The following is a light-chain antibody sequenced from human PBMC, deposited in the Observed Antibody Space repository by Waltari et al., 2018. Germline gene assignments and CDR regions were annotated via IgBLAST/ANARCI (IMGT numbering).Light chain of an antibody. Sequence: EIVLTQSPATLSLSPGERATLSCRASQSVGSSLAWYQQKPGQAPRLLIYDASNRATGIPARFSGSGSGTDFTLTISSLEPEDFAVYYCQQRTNWSWTFGQGTKVEIK. J-gene: IGKJ1*01. CDR3: QQRTNWSWT. CDR2: DAS. CDR1: QSVGSS. V-gene: IGKV3-11*01.